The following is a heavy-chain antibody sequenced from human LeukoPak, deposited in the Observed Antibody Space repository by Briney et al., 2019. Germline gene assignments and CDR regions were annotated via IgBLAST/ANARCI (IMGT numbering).Heavy chain of an antibody. Sequence: GGSLRLSCAATGFNFSSYSMNWVRQAPEKGLEWVSSISSSSRYIYYSDSVKGRFTISRDNAKNSLYLQMNSLRAEDTAVYYRARDDGIVMVTFDYWGQGTLVTVSS. CDR2: ISSSSRYI. D-gene: IGHD3-22*01. CDR1: GFNFSSYS. J-gene: IGHJ4*02. CDR3: ARDDGIVMVTFDY. V-gene: IGHV3-21*01.